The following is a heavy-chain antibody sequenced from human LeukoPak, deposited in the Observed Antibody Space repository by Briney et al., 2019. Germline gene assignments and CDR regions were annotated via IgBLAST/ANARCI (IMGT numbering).Heavy chain of an antibody. J-gene: IGHJ3*02. Sequence: GGSLRLSCAVSDFTFSNYIMNWVRQAPGKGLEWVSSISGRRSSIYYANSVRGRFTISRDNAQKPVSLQINSRRRGDTAVCYSARFRTQRWSTDAFHISGEGTLV. CDR1: DFTFSNYI. CDR2: ISGRRSSI. V-gene: IGHV3-21*01. CDR3: ARFRTQRWSTDAFHI. D-gene: IGHD5-18*01.